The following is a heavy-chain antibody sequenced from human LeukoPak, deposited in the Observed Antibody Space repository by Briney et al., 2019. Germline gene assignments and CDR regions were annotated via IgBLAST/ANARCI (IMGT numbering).Heavy chain of an antibody. CDR3: ARAFIAVAGTGGYYFDY. J-gene: IGHJ4*02. CDR2: TYYRSKWYN. D-gene: IGHD6-19*01. Sequence: SQTLSLTCAISGDSVSSNSAAWNWIRQSPSRGLEWLGRTYYRSKWYNDYAVSVKSRMTINPDTSKNQFSLQLNSVTPEDTAVYYCARAFIAVAGTGGYYFDYWGQGTLVTVSS. CDR1: GDSVSSNSAA. V-gene: IGHV6-1*01.